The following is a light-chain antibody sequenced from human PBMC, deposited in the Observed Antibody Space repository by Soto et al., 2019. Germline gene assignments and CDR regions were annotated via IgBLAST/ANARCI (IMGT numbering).Light chain of an antibody. V-gene: IGLV2-8*01. J-gene: IGLJ2*01. CDR2: EVT. Sequence: QSALTQPPSASGSPGQSVTISCTGTSSDIGGYNYVSWYQQYPGKAPKLMIYEVTKRPSGVPDRFSGSKSGNTASLTVSGLQAEDEAFYYCSSFAVNDNFVFGGGTKVTVL. CDR3: SSFAVNDNFV. CDR1: SSDIGGYNY.